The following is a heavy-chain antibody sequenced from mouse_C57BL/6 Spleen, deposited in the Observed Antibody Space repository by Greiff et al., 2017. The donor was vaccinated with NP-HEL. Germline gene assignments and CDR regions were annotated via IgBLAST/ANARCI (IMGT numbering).Heavy chain of an antibody. D-gene: IGHD1-1*01. J-gene: IGHJ3*01. V-gene: IGHV5-17*01. CDR2: ISSGSSTI. CDR3: ARPLYGSSQFAY. CDR1: GFTFSDYG. Sequence: EVKLMESGGGLVKPGGSLKLSCAASGFTFSDYGMHWVRQAPEKGLEWVAYISSGSSTIYYADTVKGRFTISRDNAKNTLFLQMTSLRSEDTAMYYCARPLYGSSQFAYWGQGTLVTVSA.